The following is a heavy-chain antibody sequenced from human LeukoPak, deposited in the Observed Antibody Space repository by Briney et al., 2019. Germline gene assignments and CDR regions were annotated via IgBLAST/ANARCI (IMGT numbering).Heavy chain of an antibody. CDR3: AKDQARIAAAGTGFDY. Sequence: GGSLRLSCAASGFTFSSYGMHWVRQAPGKGLEWVAFIRYDGSNKYYADSVKGRFTISRDNSKNTLYLQMNSLRAEDTAVYYCAKDQARIAAAGTGFDYWGQGTLVTVSS. CDR2: IRYDGSNK. CDR1: GFTFSSYG. D-gene: IGHD6-13*01. V-gene: IGHV3-30*02. J-gene: IGHJ4*02.